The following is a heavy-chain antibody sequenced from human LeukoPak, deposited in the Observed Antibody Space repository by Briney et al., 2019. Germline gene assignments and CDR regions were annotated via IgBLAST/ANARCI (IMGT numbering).Heavy chain of an antibody. CDR3: ARHLYGSGLGAFDI. J-gene: IGHJ3*02. CDR2: IYYSGST. Sequence: SETLSLTSTVSGGSISGNGYYWGWIRQPPGKGLEWIGTIYYSGSTYYNPSLKSRVTISVDTSNNQFSLKLTSVTAADTAVYYCARHLYGSGLGAFDIWGQGTMVTVSS. V-gene: IGHV4-39*01. D-gene: IGHD6-19*01. CDR1: GGSISGNGYY.